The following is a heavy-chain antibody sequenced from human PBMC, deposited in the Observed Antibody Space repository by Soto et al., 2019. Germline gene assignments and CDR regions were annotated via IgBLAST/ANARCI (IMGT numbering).Heavy chain of an antibody. D-gene: IGHD3-3*01. CDR1: GFTFSSYS. Sequence: GGSLRLSCAASGFTFSSYSVNWVREAPGEALESLSSISSSSSYIYDADSGKGRSTISRDNAKNSLYLQMNRLRAEDTAVYYCARDKGDYDFWSGYEYYFDDWGQGT. CDR3: ARDKGDYDFWSGYEYYFDD. V-gene: IGHV3-21*01. J-gene: IGHJ4*02. CDR2: ISSSSSYI.